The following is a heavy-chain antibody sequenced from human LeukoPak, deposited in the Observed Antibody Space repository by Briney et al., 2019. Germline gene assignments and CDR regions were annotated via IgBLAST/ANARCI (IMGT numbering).Heavy chain of an antibody. V-gene: IGHV1-69*05. CDR2: IVPVFKTT. J-gene: IGHJ3*02. CDR3: ARARSTVVNDAFDI. CDR1: GGIFRSHG. D-gene: IGHD4-23*01. Sequence: SVKVSCKASGGIFRSHGVSWVRQAPGQGPQWMGGIVPVFKTTSYAQKFQGRLSLSIDDSTNTAYMDLTRLTSDDTAVYFCARARSTVVNDAFDIWGQGTMVTVSS.